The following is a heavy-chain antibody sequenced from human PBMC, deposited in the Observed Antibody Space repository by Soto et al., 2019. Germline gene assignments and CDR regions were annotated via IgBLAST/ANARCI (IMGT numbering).Heavy chain of an antibody. V-gene: IGHV4-4*02. J-gene: IGHJ4*02. D-gene: IGHD3-10*01. CDR2: IYHSGST. Sequence: SETLSLTCAVSGGSISSSNWWSWVRQPPGKGLEWIGEIYHSGSTNYNPSLKSRVTISVDKSKNQFSLKLSSVTAADTAVYYCAREARRYYYGSGDFDYWGQGTLVTVSS. CDR3: AREARRYYYGSGDFDY. CDR1: GGSISSSNW.